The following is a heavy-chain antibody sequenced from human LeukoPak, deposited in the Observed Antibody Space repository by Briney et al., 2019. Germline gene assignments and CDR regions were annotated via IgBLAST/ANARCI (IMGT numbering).Heavy chain of an antibody. V-gene: IGHV3-15*01. D-gene: IGHD5-12*01. Sequence: GGSLRLSCAASGFTSSNAWMSWVRQAPGKGLEWVGRIKSKTDGGTTDYAAPVKGRFTISRDDSKNTLYLQMNSLRAEDTAVYYCARPSYPNYSGYDGRIGYYYYYGMDVWGQGTTVTVSS. J-gene: IGHJ6*02. CDR3: ARPSYPNYSGYDGRIGYYYYYGMDV. CDR1: GFTSSNAW. CDR2: IKSKTDGGTT.